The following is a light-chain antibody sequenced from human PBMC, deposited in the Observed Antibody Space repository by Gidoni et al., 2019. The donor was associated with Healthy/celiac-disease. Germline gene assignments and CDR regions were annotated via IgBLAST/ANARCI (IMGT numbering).Light chain of an antibody. J-gene: IGKJ1*01. CDR2: AAS. Sequence: HLPSSPSSLSASVGDRVTITCLASQSISSYLNWYQQKPGKAPKLLIYAASSLQSGVPSRFEGSGAGTGFTLAISSLRAEGFAAYYGQGDYRTPWTFGQGTKVEIK. CDR1: QSISSY. V-gene: IGKV1-39*01. CDR3: QGDYRTPWT.